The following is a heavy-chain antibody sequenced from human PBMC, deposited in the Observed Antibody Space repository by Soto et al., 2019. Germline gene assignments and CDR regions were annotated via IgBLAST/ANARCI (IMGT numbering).Heavy chain of an antibody. Sequence: EVQLVESGGGLVQPGGSLRLSCAASGFTVSSNYMSWVRQAPGKGLEWVSVIYSGGSTYYADSVKGRFTISRDNSDNTLYLQMNSLRAEYTAVYYCARTCSGGTCSFDYWGQGTLVTVSS. V-gene: IGHV3-66*01. CDR1: GFTVSSNY. CDR3: ARTCSGGTCSFDY. CDR2: IYSGGST. J-gene: IGHJ4*02. D-gene: IGHD2-15*01.